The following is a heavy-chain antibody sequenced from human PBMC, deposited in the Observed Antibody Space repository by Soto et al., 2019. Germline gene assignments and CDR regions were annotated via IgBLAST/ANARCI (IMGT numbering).Heavy chain of an antibody. V-gene: IGHV2-5*02. CDR2: IYWDDDE. CDR3: VHSGSGDYVDY. CDR1: GSSLSTSGVG. J-gene: IGHJ4*02. Sequence: QITLKESGPTLVKPTQTLTLTCTFSGSSLSTSGVGVGWIRQPPGKALEWLALIYWDDDERYSPSLKSRLTITKDNSKNQVVLTMTNMDHVDTATYYCVHSGSGDYVDYWGQGTLVTVSS. D-gene: IGHD4-17*01.